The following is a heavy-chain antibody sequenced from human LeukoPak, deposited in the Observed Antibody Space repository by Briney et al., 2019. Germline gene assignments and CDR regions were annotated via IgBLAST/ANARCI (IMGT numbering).Heavy chain of an antibody. V-gene: IGHV3-15*01. Sequence: GGCLRLSCAASGFTFTAYAMSWFRQAPGKGLEWVGRIKSKTDGGTTDYAAPVKGRFTISRDDSKNTLYLQMNSLKTEDTAVYYCTTLPGYSSLWGQGTLVTVSS. D-gene: IGHD6-13*01. CDR2: IKSKTDGGTT. J-gene: IGHJ4*02. CDR1: GFTFTAYA. CDR3: TTLPGYSSL.